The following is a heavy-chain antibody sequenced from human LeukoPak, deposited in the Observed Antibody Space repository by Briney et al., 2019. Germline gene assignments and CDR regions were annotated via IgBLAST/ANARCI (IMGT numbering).Heavy chain of an antibody. CDR1: GGSLSSHY. V-gene: IGHV4-4*07. CDR2: IYTSGST. D-gene: IGHD5-18*01. J-gene: IGHJ4*02. CDR3: ARGAAMATPFYY. Sequence: PSETLSVTCTVSGGSLSSHYWSCIRQPAGKGLEWIGRIYTSGSTNYNPSLKSRVTMSVDTSKNQFSLKLRSVTAADTAVYYCARGAAMATPFYYWGQGTLVTVSS.